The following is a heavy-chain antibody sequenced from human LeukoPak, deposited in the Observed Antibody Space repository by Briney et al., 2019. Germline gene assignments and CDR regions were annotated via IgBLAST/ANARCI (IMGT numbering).Heavy chain of an antibody. Sequence: SETLSLTCTVSGGSISSYYWSWIRQPPGKGLEWIGYIYYSGSTNYNPSLKSRVTISVDTSKNQFSLKLSSVTAADTAVYYCARGTKYTMVRGVIITPYYYYYMDVWGKGTTVTVSS. CDR3: ARGTKYTMVRGVIITPYYYYYMDV. V-gene: IGHV4-59*08. CDR1: GGSISSYY. D-gene: IGHD3-10*01. CDR2: IYYSGST. J-gene: IGHJ6*03.